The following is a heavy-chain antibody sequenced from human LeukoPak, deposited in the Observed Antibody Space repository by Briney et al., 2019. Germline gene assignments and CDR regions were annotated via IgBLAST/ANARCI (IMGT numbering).Heavy chain of an antibody. CDR2: MKPNSGNT. Sequence: GASVKVSCKASGYTFTSYDINWVRQATGQGLEWMGWMKPNSGNTGYAQKFQGRVTMTRNTSISTAYMELSSLRSEDTAVYYCARVSSSWHYYYYYMDVWGKGTTVTVSS. J-gene: IGHJ6*03. V-gene: IGHV1-8*01. CDR3: ARVSSSWHYYYYYMDV. CDR1: GYTFTSYD. D-gene: IGHD6-13*01.